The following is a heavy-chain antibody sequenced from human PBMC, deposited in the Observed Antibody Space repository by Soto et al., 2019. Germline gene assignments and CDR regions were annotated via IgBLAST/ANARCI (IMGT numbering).Heavy chain of an antibody. D-gene: IGHD3-16*01. J-gene: IGHJ4*02. CDR1: GGTFSSYA. CDR2: IIPIFGTA. CDR3: ATRGARLWGFDY. V-gene: IGHV1-69*01. Sequence: QVQLVQSGAEVKKPGSSVKVSCKASGGTFSSYAISWVRQAPGQGLEWMGGIIPIFGTASYAQKFQGRVTITAVESTSTAYMELSSMRSEDTAVYYCATRGARLWGFDYWGQGTLVTVSS.